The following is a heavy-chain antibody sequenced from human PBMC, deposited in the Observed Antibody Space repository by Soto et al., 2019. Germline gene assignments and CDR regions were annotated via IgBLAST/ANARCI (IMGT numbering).Heavy chain of an antibody. CDR1: GFAFNVYA. J-gene: IGHJ4*02. D-gene: IGHD3-10*01. V-gene: IGHV3-23*01. Sequence: GGSLRLSYASSGFAFNVYAMSWVRQAPGKGLEWVSVISGSADSTNYADSVKGRFTISRDNSKNTVYLQMNSLRVEDTAVYYCAKDRNHYGSGSYFDYWGQGTLVTVSS. CDR3: AKDRNHYGSGSYFDY. CDR2: ISGSADST.